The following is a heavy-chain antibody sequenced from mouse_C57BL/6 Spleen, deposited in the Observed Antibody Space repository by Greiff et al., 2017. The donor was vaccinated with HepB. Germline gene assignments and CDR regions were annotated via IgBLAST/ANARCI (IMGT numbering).Heavy chain of an antibody. CDR1: GYTFTSYW. CDR3: ARGGYALYALDD. CDR2: IDPSDGYT. J-gene: IGHJ4*01. Sequence: QVHVQQPGAELVKPGASVKLSCKASGYTFTSYWMQWVKQRPGQGLEWIGEIDPSDGYTNYNQKFKGKATLTVDTSSSTAYMQLSSLTSEDSAVYYCARGGYALYALDDWGQGTSVTVSS. D-gene: IGHD2-2*01. V-gene: IGHV1-50*01.